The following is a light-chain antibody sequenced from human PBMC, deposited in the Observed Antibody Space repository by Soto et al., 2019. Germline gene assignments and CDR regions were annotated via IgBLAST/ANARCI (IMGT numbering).Light chain of an antibody. Sequence: QSALTQPPSASGSPGQSVTISCTGTSNDVGAYNYVSWYQQHPVKAPKLMIYEVSKRPSGVPDRFSGSKSGNTASLTVSGLQAEDEADYYCSSYAGSNNRYVFGTGTKPTVL. CDR2: EVS. CDR3: SSYAGSNNRYV. CDR1: SNDVGAYNY. V-gene: IGLV2-8*01. J-gene: IGLJ1*01.